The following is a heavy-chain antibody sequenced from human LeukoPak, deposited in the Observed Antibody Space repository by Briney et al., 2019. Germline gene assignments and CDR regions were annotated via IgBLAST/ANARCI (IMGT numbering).Heavy chain of an antibody. CDR1: GDSVSSNSAA. V-gene: IGHV6-1*01. D-gene: IGHD3-3*01. Sequence: SQTLSLTCAISGDSVSSNSAAWNWIRQSPSRGLEWLGRTYYRSKWYNDYAVSVKSRITINPDTSKNQFSLQLNSVTPEDTAVYYCASEGLDHDFWSGPDYWGQGTLVTVSS. J-gene: IGHJ4*02. CDR3: ASEGLDHDFWSGPDY. CDR2: TYYRSKWYN.